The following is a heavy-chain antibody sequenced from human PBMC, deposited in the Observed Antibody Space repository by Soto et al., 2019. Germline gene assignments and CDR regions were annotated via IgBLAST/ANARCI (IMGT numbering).Heavy chain of an antibody. CDR3: ARVRGSGSYYHLCGMAV. V-gene: IGHV1-8*01. CDR1: GYTFTSYD. D-gene: IGHD3-10*01. Sequence: ASVKVSCKASGYTFTSYDINWVRQATGQGLEWMGWMNPNSGNTGYAQKFQGRVTMTRNTSISTAYMELSSLRSEDTAVYYCARVRGSGSYYHLCGMAVWGQGTTVSVSS. CDR2: MNPNSGNT. J-gene: IGHJ6*02.